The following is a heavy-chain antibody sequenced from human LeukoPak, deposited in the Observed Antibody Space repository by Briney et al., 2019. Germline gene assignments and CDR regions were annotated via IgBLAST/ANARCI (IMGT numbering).Heavy chain of an antibody. CDR3: AEDSMVIATRQYYFDY. V-gene: IGHV3-30*02. D-gene: IGHD2-21*01. CDR2: IQFGGSNK. J-gene: IGHJ4*02. Sequence: GGSLRLSCAASGFTFSNYGMHWVRQAPGKGLEWVAFIQFGGSNKYYANSVKGRFTISRDNSKNTLYLQMNSLRAEDTAVYYCAEDSMVIATRQYYFDYWGQGTLVTVSS. CDR1: GFTFSNYG.